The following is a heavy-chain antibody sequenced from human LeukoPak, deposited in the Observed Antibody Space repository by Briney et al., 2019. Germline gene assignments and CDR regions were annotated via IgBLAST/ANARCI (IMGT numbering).Heavy chain of an antibody. D-gene: IGHD2-2*01. CDR3: ARRAPFSNWFDP. Sequence: SETLSLTCTVSGASITNDDYYWSWIRQHPGKGLEWIGYIYFSGSTYYNQTLKSRASVSVDTSKSQFSLRLTSVTAADTAVYYCARRAPFSNWFDPWGQGTLVIVSS. V-gene: IGHV4-31*03. CDR2: IYFSGST. CDR1: GASITNDDYY. J-gene: IGHJ5*02.